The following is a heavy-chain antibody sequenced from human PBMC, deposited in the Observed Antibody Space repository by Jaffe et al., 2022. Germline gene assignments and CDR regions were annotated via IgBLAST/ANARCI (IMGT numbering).Heavy chain of an antibody. Sequence: EVQLVESGGGLVQPGGSLRLSCAASGFTFSSYEMNWVRQAPGKGLEWVSYISSSGSTIYYADSVKGRFTISRDNAKNSLYLQMNSLRAEDTAVYYCARELGYSYGYFFDYWGQGTLVTVSS. J-gene: IGHJ4*02. CDR1: GFTFSSYE. CDR2: ISSSGSTI. V-gene: IGHV3-48*03. D-gene: IGHD5-18*01. CDR3: ARELGYSYGYFFDY.